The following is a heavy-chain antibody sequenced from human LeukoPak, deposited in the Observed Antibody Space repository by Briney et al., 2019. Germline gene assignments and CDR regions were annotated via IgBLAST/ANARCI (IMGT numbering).Heavy chain of an antibody. CDR2: MIPIFGTA. D-gene: IGHD3-3*01. J-gene: IGHJ3*02. CDR1: GGTFSSYA. V-gene: IGHV1-69*13. CDR3: ARDQSSLFLELLFFDI. Sequence: ASVKVSCKASGGTFSSYAISWVRQAPGQGLEWMGGMIPIFGTANYAQKFQGRVTITADESTSTAYMELSSLRSEDTAVYYCARDQSSLFLELLFFDIWDQEPMVTVSS.